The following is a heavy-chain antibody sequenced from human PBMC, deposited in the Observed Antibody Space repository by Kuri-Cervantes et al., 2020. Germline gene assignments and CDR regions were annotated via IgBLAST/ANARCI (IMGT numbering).Heavy chain of an antibody. V-gene: IGHV1-2*02. CDR2: INPNSGGT. Sequence: ASVKVSCKASGYTFTGYYMHWVRQAPGQGLEWMGWINPNSGGTKYAEKFQGRVTMTRDTSISTVYMELSSLRSEDTAVYYCARGRYYYDSSGYYYFDYWGQGTLVTVSS. CDR3: ARGRYYYDSSGYYYFDY. CDR1: GYTFTGYY. D-gene: IGHD3-22*01. J-gene: IGHJ4*02.